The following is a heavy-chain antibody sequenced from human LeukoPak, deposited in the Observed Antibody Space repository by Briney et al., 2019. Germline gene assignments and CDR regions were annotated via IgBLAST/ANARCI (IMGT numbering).Heavy chain of an antibody. D-gene: IGHD6-6*01. CDR2: INAGNGNT. V-gene: IGHV1-3*01. J-gene: IGHJ4*02. Sequence: ASVKVSCKASGGTFSSYAISWVRQAPGQGLEWMGWINAGNGNTKYSQKFQGRVTITRDTSASTAYMELSSLRSEDTAVYYCARDMPRIAARPVFDYWGQGTLVTVSS. CDR1: GGTFSSYA. CDR3: ARDMPRIAARPVFDY.